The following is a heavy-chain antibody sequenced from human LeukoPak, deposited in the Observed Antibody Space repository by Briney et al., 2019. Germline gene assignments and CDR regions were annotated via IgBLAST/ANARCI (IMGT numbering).Heavy chain of an antibody. CDR1: GYTFTSYG. CDR2: ISAYNGNT. V-gene: IGHV1-18*01. CDR3: ARGREAVAGSIKYYYGMAV. J-gene: IGHJ6*02. D-gene: IGHD6-19*01. Sequence: ASVKVSCKASGYTFTSYGISWVRQAPGQGLEWMGWISAYNGNTNYAQKLQGRVTMTTDTSTSTAYMELRSLRSDDTAVYYCARGREAVAGSIKYYYGMAVWGQGTTVTVSS.